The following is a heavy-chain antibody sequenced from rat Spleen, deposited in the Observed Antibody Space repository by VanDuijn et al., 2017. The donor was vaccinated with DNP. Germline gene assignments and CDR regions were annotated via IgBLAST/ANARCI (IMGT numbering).Heavy chain of an antibody. J-gene: IGHJ2*01. CDR3: RTAGRMGYVGYYFDY. V-gene: IGHV5-20*01. CDR2: ISYDGGSS. Sequence: EVQLVESGGGLVQPGRSMKVSCAASGCTFSSFAMAWVRQAPTKGLEWVASISYDGGSSYYRDSVKGRFTISRDNAKSSLYLQMDSLRSEDTATYYCRTAGRMGYVGYYFDYWGQGVMVTVSS. CDR1: GCTFSSFA. D-gene: IGHD1-7*01.